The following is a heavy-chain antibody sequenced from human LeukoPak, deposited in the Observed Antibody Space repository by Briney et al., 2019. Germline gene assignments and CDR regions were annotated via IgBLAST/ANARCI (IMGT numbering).Heavy chain of an antibody. CDR1: GFTFSNFG. V-gene: IGHV3-48*04. CDR3: ATGSASGYCGCGSCYHGEDDD. D-gene: IGHD2-15*01. CDR2: ISSGGSTI. Sequence: GGSLRLSCAASGFTFSNFGMHWVRQAPGKGLEWVAYISSGGSTIYYADSVKGRFTISRDNSKNTLYLQMNSLRAEATAVSYCATGSASGYCGCGSCYHGEDDDWGEGTLVTVSS. J-gene: IGHJ4*02.